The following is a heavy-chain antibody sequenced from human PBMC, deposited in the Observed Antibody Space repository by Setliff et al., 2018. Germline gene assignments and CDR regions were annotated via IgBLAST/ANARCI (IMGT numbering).Heavy chain of an antibody. CDR1: GFTLSSFT. J-gene: IGHJ4*02. V-gene: IGHV3-23*01. CDR2: LYSRSGGT. Sequence: PGGSLRLSCVASGFTLSSFTITWFRQAPGKGLQWVSDLYSRSGGTAYDDSVRGRFTISRDESKSTVFLQMDSLRVEDTAIYYCARDRVPDGVWDFDYWGQGALVTVSS. CDR3: ARDRVPDGVWDFDY. D-gene: IGHD4-17*01.